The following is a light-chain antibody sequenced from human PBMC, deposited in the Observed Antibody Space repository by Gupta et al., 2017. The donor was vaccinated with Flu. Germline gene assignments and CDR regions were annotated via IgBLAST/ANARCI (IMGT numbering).Light chain of an antibody. CDR1: DSNIGSNT. CDR3: AAWDDSLSGHYV. J-gene: IGLJ1*01. V-gene: IGLV1-44*01. Sequence: QSVLAQPPSASGTPWQRVTISCSGSDSNIGSNTVNWYQQVPGTSPKLLIYGNNQRPSGVPDRFAGSKSGTSASLAISGLQSEDEADYYCAAWDDSLSGHYVFGTGTKVTVL. CDR2: GNN.